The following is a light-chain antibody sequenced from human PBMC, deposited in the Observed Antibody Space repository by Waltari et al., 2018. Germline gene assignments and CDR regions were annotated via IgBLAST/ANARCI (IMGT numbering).Light chain of an antibody. J-gene: IGLJ1*01. CDR1: SLRSYY. CDR2: GKN. CDR3: NSRDSSGNHIV. V-gene: IGLV3-19*01. Sequence: SSELTQDPAVSVALGQTVRITCSGDSLRSYYASWYQQKPGQAPVLVIYGKNNRPSGIPDRFSGSSSGNTASLTITGAQAEDEADYYCNSRDSSGNHIVFGTGTKVTVL.